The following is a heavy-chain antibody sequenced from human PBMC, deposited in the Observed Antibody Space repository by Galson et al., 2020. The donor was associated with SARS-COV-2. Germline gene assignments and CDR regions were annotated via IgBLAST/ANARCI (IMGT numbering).Heavy chain of an antibody. V-gene: IGHV3-30-3*01. CDR2: ISYDGSNK. CDR1: GFTFSSYA. CDR3: ASVGCSSTSGDYYYGMDV. Sequence: TGGYLRLSCAASGFTFSSYAMHWVRQAPGKGLEWVAVISYDGSNKYYADPVKGRFTISRDNSKNTLYLQMNSLRAEDTAVYYCASVGCSSTSGDYYYGMDVWGQGTTGTVS. D-gene: IGHD2-2*01. J-gene: IGHJ6*02.